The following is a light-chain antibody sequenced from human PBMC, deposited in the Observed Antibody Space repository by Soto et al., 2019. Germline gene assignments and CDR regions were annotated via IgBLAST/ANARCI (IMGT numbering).Light chain of an antibody. V-gene: IGLV2-23*01. CDR1: TSDVGSYNL. Sequence: QSALTHPASVSGSPGQSITISCTGTTSDVGSYNLVSWYHQHQAKPPKLMIDEGSKRPSGVSIRFSGSKSGNTASLTISGLQAEDEADYYCCSYTGSTTPFGGGTKVTVL. CDR2: EGS. CDR3: CSYTGSTTP. J-gene: IGLJ2*01.